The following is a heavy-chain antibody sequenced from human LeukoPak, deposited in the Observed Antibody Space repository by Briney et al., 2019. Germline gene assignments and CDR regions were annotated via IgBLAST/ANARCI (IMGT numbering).Heavy chain of an antibody. J-gene: IGHJ4*02. D-gene: IGHD3-16*02. CDR1: GFTFSSYA. CDR2: ISGSGENT. Sequence: GGSLRLSCAASGFTFSSYAMSWVRQAPGKGLEWVSAISGSGENTNYADSVKGRFSMSRDNSRNMLYLQMNSLRDEDTAKYYCAKTVSGSYSYQGGDYWGQGTLVTVSS. V-gene: IGHV3-23*01. CDR3: AKTVSGSYSYQGGDY.